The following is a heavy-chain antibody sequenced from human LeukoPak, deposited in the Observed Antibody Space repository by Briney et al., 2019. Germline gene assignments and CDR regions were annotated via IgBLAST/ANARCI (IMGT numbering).Heavy chain of an antibody. CDR2: INPNSGGT. Sequence: ASVKVSCKASGYTFTSYYMHWVRQAPGQGLEWMGWINPNSGGTNYAQKFQGRVTITADESTSTAYMELSSLRPEDTAVYYCASHITGQLGYFDYWGQGTLVTVSS. CDR1: GYTFTSYY. V-gene: IGHV1-2*02. CDR3: ASHITGQLGYFDY. D-gene: IGHD1-20*01. J-gene: IGHJ4*02.